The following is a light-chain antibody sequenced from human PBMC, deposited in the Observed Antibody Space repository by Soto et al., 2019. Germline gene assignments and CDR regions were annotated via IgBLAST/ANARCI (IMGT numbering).Light chain of an antibody. Sequence: DIQMTQSPSSLSASVGDRVTITCRASQSISSYLNWYQQKPGKAPKLLIYAASSLQSGVPSRFSGSGSGTVFTLTISSLQPEDFATYYCKQSYSPPPPSGPGTKVDIK. CDR3: KQSYSPPPP. CDR2: AAS. CDR1: QSISSY. J-gene: IGKJ3*01. V-gene: IGKV1-39*01.